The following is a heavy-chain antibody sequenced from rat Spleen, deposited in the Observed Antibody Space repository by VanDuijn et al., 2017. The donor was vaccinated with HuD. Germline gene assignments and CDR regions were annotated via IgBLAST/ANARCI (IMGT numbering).Heavy chain of an antibody. V-gene: IGHV5-29*01. Sequence: EVQLVESDGGLVQPGKSLKLSCAASGFTFSDYYMAWVRQAPTKGLEWVATIIYDDSTTYYRDSVKGRFTISRDNAKSTLNLQMDSLRSEDTATYFCARQWLTGSHWFFDFWGPGTMVTVSS. CDR3: ARQWLTGSHWFFDF. CDR1: GFTFSDYY. CDR2: IIYDDSTT. D-gene: IGHD1-4*01. J-gene: IGHJ1*01.